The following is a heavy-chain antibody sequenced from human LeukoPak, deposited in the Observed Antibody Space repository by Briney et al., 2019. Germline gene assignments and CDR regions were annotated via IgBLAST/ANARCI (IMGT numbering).Heavy chain of an antibody. D-gene: IGHD3/OR15-3a*01. CDR2: INHSGST. CDR1: GGSFSGYY. J-gene: IGHJ4*02. Sequence: SETLSLTCAVYGGSFSGYYWSWIRQPPGKGLEWIGEINHSGSTNYNPSLKSRVTISVDTSKNQFSLKLSSVTAADTAVYYCARSGGSDTDRGLIDYWGQGTLVTVSS. CDR3: ARSGGSDTDRGLIDY. V-gene: IGHV4-34*01.